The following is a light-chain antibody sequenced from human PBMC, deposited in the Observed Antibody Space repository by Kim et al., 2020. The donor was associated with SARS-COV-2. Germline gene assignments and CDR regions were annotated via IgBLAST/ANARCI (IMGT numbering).Light chain of an antibody. CDR3: NSRDSSGDHYV. Sequence: ALRQTVTSTCQGDSRRNFDASWYQQRPGQAPVNVVYGKNNRPSGIPDRFSGSTSGNTASLTITGAQAEEEDDYYCNSRDSSGDHYVFGPGTKVTVL. J-gene: IGLJ1*01. CDR2: GKN. CDR1: SRRNFD. V-gene: IGLV3-19*01.